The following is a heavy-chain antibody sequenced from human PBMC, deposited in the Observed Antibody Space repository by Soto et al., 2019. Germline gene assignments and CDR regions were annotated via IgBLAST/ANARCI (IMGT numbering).Heavy chain of an antibody. CDR3: VKDWSGEKCPCLDI. CDR1: RFTFSAFA. Sequence: GSLRLSCXASRFTFSAFAISWVRQTPGKGLQWVSTIGSGAGRTYYADSVKGRLTISRDNSKNTLYLQLNSLRVEDTAVYYCVKDWSGEKCPCLDIWGQGATVTVSS. D-gene: IGHD3-3*01. CDR2: IGSGAGRT. J-gene: IGHJ6*02. V-gene: IGHV3-23*01.